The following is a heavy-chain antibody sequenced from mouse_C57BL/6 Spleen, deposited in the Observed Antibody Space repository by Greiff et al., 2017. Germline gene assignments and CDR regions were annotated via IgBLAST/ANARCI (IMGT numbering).Heavy chain of an antibody. D-gene: IGHD1-1*01. CDR3: ERHEEVNYYGSSYGYFDV. V-gene: IGHV1-62-2*01. CDR1: GYTFTEYT. Sequence: QVQLQQSGAELVKPGASVKLSCKASGYTFTEYTIHWVKQRSGQGLEWIGWFYPGSGSIKYNEKFKDKATLTADKSSSTVYMELSRLTSEDSAVYFCERHEEVNYYGSSYGYFDVWGTGTTVTVSS. CDR2: FYPGSGSI. J-gene: IGHJ1*03.